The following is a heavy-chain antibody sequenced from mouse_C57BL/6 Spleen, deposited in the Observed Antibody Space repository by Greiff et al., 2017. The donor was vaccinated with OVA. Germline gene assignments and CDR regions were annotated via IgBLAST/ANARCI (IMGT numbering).Heavy chain of an antibody. CDR3: TRGGLLYYSNPFAY. J-gene: IGHJ3*01. CDR1: GFTFSSYA. V-gene: IGHV5-9-1*02. CDR2: ISSGGDYI. D-gene: IGHD2-5*01. Sequence: EVHLVESGEGLVKPGGSLKLSCAASGFTFSSYAMSWVRQTPEKRLEWVAYISSGGDYIYYADTVKGRFTISRDNARNTLYLQMSSLKSEDTAMYYCTRGGLLYYSNPFAYWGQGTLVTVSA.